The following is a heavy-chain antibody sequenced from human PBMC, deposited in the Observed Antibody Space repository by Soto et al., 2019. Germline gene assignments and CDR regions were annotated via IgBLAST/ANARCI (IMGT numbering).Heavy chain of an antibody. CDR1: GGSISSGGYS. CDR2: IYHSGST. Sequence: QLQLQESGSGLVKPSQTLSLTCAVSGGSISSGGYSWSWIRQPPGKGLEWIGSIYHSGSTYYNPSPQSRVTISGDRPKNQFSLKLRSVTAAGTAVYYCARGRGGHMDVWGQGTTVTVSS. D-gene: IGHD3-10*01. CDR3: ARGRGGHMDV. V-gene: IGHV4-30-2*01. J-gene: IGHJ6*02.